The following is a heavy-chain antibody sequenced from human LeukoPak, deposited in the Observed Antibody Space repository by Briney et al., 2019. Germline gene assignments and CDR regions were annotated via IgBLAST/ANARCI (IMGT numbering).Heavy chain of an antibody. CDR2: IYYSGST. CDR1: GGSISSSSYY. V-gene: IGHV4-39*01. J-gene: IGHJ6*02. D-gene: IGHD3-16*01. CDR3: ARGLGGTPIPRYYYYGMDV. Sequence: SETLSLTCTVSGGSISSSSYYWGWIRQPPGKGLEWIGSIYYSGSTYYNPSLKSRVTISVDTSKNQFSLKLSSVTAADTAVYYCARGLGGTPIPRYYYYGMDVWGQGTTVTVPS.